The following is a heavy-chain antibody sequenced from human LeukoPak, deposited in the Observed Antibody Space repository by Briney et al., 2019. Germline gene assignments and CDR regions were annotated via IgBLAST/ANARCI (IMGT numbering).Heavy chain of an antibody. D-gene: IGHD1-1*01. J-gene: IGHJ4*02. CDR2: IIPILGIA. V-gene: IGHV1-69*04. CDR3: ARWVSGSLGSTGTYYFDY. CDR1: GGTFSSYA. Sequence: ASVKVSCKASGGTFSSYAISWVRQAPGQGLEWMGRIIPILGIANYAQKFQGRVTITADKSTSTAYMELSSLRSEDTAVYYCARWVSGSLGSTGTYYFDYWGQGTLATVSS.